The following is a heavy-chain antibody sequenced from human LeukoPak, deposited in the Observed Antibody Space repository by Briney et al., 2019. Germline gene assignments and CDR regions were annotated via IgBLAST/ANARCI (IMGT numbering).Heavy chain of an antibody. J-gene: IGHJ4*02. V-gene: IGHV3-53*04. CDR2: IYSGGST. D-gene: IGHD2-21*01. CDR1: GFTVSSNY. CDR3: ARSGGFDIFNFDY. Sequence: GGSLRLSCAASGFTVSSNYMSWVRQAPGKGLERVSVIYSGGSTYYADSVKGRFTISRHNSKNTLYLQMNSLRAEDTAVYYCARSGGFDIFNFDYWGQGTLVTVSS.